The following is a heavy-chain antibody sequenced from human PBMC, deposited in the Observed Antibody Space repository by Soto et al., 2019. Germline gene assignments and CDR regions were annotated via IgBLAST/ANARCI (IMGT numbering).Heavy chain of an antibody. J-gene: IGHJ3*02. CDR2: IGTAGDT. V-gene: IGHV3-13*01. Sequence: GGSLRLSCAASGFTFSSYDMHWVRQVTGKGLEWVSAIGTAGDTYYPGSVKGRFTISRENAKNSLYLQMNSLRAGDTAVYYCARAGRRDGYSDYDAFDIWGQGTMVTV. CDR1: GFTFSSYD. CDR3: ARAGRRDGYSDYDAFDI. D-gene: IGHD4-17*01.